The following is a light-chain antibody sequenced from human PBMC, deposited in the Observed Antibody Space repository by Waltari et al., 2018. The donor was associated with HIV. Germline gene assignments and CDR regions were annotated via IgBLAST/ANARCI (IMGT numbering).Light chain of an antibody. CDR1: TSNSGSGND. V-gene: IGLV1-40*01. J-gene: IGLJ3*02. CDR3: QSYDNRLRGV. CDR2: GNN. Sequence: QSVLTQPPSVSGAPGQRVSIYCTGSTSNSGSGNDVHWYQHLPGAAPKLLVFGNNNRPSGVPDRFSASKSGSSASLVITGLQAEDEADYYCQSYDNRLRGVFGGGTKVSVL.